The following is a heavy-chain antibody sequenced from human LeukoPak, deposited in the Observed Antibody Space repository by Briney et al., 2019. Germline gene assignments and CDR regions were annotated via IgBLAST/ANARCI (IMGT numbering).Heavy chain of an antibody. V-gene: IGHV4-34*01. D-gene: IGHD3-16*01. CDR1: GEAFTSRY. CDR2: ISHSGGT. J-gene: IGHJ4*02. Sequence: PSETLSLTCALYGEAFTSRYWSWIRQPPGEGLEWIGQISHSGGTIYNPSLMSRVIISVDTSKNEFSLRLRSVTAADTAVYYCARHGGYDFDYWGQGTLVTVSS. CDR3: ARHGGYDFDY.